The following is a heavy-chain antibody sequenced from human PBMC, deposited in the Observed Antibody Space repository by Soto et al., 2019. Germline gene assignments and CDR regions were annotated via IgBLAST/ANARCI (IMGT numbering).Heavy chain of an antibody. V-gene: IGHV4-31*03. CDR3: ARKPPAFYYDNSLSGIRDDDAFDI. CDR1: GDAISSGGYY. Sequence: TLSLTCSVSGDAISSGGYYWSWIRQHPGKGVGWSGYIYYSGSTYYNPSIKSRVTISVDTSKNQFSLELSSVTAADTAVSYCARKPPAFYYDNSLSGIRDDDAFDIRG. D-gene: IGHD3-22*01. CDR2: IYYSGST. J-gene: IGHJ3*02.